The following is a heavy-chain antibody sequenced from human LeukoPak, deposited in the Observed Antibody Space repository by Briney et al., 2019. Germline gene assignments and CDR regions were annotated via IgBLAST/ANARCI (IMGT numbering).Heavy chain of an antibody. CDR3: AKGAYSYGSGTYYFDY. V-gene: IGHV3-53*01. Sequence: AGGSLRLSCAASGFTVSSKYMSWVRQAPGKGLEWVSVIYSGGTTYYADSVKGRFTISRDNSKNTVYLQMNSLRAEDTAVYYCAKGAYSYGSGTYYFDYWGQGTLVTVSS. D-gene: IGHD3-10*01. CDR2: IYSGGTT. J-gene: IGHJ4*02. CDR1: GFTVSSKY.